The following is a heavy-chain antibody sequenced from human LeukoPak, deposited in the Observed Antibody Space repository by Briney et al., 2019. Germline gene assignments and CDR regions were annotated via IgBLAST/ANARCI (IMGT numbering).Heavy chain of an antibody. V-gene: IGHV1-18*01. J-gene: IGHJ4*02. D-gene: IGHD3-9*01. CDR3: ARVLHYDILTGYYFPFDY. Sequence: ASVKVSCKASGYTFSSYGVTWVRQAPGQGLEWMGWISVYNGDTNYAQKLQGRVTMTTETSTSTAYMELSRLRSDDTAVYYCARVLHYDILTGYYFPFDYWGQGTLVTVSS. CDR1: GYTFSSYG. CDR2: ISVYNGDT.